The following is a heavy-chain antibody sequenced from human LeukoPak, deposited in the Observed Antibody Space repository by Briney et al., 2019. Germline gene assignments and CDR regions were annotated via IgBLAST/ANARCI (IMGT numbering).Heavy chain of an antibody. J-gene: IGHJ6*03. Sequence: SQTLSLTCMVRGGSTSRSLWSSSPQSAGKGLEWSWRFYARGNINYNPSLKSRVTMSVDTSKNQFSLKLSSVTAADTAVYYCARDATLVRGVNSYYYMDVWGKGTTVTISS. V-gene: IGHV4-4*07. CDR3: ARDATLVRGVNSYYYMDV. CDR2: FYARGNI. CDR1: GGSTSRSL. D-gene: IGHD3-10*01.